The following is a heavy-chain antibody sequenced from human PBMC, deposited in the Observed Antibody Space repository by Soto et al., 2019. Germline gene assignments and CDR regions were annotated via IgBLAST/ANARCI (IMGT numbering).Heavy chain of an antibody. Sequence: GGSLRLSCAASGFTFSDYYMSWIRQAPGKGLEWVSYISSSGSTIYYADSVKGRFTISRDNAKNSLYLQMNSLRAEDTAVYYCARDTPLGLHLGELSLGGFDYWGQGTLVTVSS. CDR2: ISSSGSTI. D-gene: IGHD3-16*02. CDR3: ARDTPLGLHLGELSLGGFDY. CDR1: GFTFSDYY. V-gene: IGHV3-11*01. J-gene: IGHJ4*02.